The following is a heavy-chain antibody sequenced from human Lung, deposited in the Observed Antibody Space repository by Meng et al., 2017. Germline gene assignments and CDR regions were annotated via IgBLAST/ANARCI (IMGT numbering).Heavy chain of an antibody. CDR1: GGSLSDYY. CDR2: INHSGST. CDR3: ARGPTTMAHDFDY. V-gene: IGHV4-34*01. J-gene: IGHJ4*02. D-gene: IGHD4-11*01. Sequence: QVQLQLWGAGLLKPSETLSRTFVVSGGSLSDYYWSWIRQPPGKGLEWIGEINHSGSTNYNPSLESRATISVDTSQNNLSLKLSSVTAADSAVYYCARGPTTMAHDFDYWGQGTLVTVSS.